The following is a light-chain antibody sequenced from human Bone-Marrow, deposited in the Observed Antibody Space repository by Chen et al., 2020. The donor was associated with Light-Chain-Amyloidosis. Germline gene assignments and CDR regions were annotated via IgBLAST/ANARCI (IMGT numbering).Light chain of an antibody. CDR3: ATWDSSLTVWM. Sequence: QSVLTQPPSVSAAPGQKGTISCSGSNSNIGNNYVSWYQQLPGTSPKLLIYENNQRPSEIPVRFSGSKSGTSATLGVAGLQTGDETDYYCATWDSSLTVWMFGGGTKLTVL. J-gene: IGLJ3*02. CDR1: NSNIGNNY. CDR2: ENN. V-gene: IGLV1-51*02.